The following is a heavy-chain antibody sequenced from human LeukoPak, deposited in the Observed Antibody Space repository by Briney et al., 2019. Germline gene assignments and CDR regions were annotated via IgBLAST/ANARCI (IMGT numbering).Heavy chain of an antibody. CDR3: AKEAGTYFDY. CDR1: GFTVSNNY. V-gene: IGHV3-53*01. CDR2: IYSRGST. J-gene: IGHJ4*02. Sequence: GGSLRLSCAASGFTVSNNYMSWVRQAPGKGLDWVSVIYSRGSTYYADSVEGRFTVSRDNSKNTLYLQMNSLRAEDTAVYYCAKEAGTYFDYWGQGTLVTVSS.